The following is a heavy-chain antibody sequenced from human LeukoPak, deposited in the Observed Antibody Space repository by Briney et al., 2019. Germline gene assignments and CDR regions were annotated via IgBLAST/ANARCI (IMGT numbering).Heavy chain of an antibody. D-gene: IGHD6-19*01. CDR2: IYYSGST. J-gene: IGHJ4*02. CDR1: GGPISSRSYY. V-gene: IGHV4-39*01. Sequence: SETLSLPCTVSGGPISSRSYYWRWIRQPPGKGLEWIGSIYYSGSTYYNPSLKSRVTISVDTSMNQYSLRLSSVAAADTAVYYCAIAGGSGVIDYWGQGTLVTVSS. CDR3: AIAGGSGVIDY.